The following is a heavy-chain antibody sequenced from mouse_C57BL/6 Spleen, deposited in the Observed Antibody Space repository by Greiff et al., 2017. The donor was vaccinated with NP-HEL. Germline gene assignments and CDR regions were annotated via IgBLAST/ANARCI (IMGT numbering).Heavy chain of an antibody. CDR1: GFSLTSYG. CDR2: IWSDGST. D-gene: IGHD2-4*01. J-gene: IGHJ3*01. Sequence: VMLVESGPGLVAPSQRLSITCTVSGFSLTSYGVHWVRQPPGKGLEWLVVIWSDGSTTYNSALKSRLSISKDNSKSQVFLKMNSLQTDDTAMYYCARHEDDYDGAWFAYWGQGTLVTVSA. V-gene: IGHV2-6-1*01. CDR3: ARHEDDYDGAWFAY.